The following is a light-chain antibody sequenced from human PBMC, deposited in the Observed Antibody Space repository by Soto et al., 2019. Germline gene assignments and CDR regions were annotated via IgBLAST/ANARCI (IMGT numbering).Light chain of an antibody. J-gene: IGKJ1*01. CDR1: RDVGSD. CDR3: LQDYGDSWT. CDR2: AAS. Sequence: QMTQSPSSLSASVGGKIIITCRASRDVGSDVSWYQQKPGQAPKLLIYAASNLYTGVPSRFSGSRSGTEFTLTISSLQPEDFASYYCLQDYGDSWTFGQGTKVAIK. V-gene: IGKV1-6*01.